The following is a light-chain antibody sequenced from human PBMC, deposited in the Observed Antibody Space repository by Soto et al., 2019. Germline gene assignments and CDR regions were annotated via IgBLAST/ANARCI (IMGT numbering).Light chain of an antibody. Sequence: QSALTQPPSASGSPGQSVTIPCTGTSSDVGTYKYVSWYQQHPGKAPKLMIYEVTKRPSGVPDRFSGSKSGNTASLTVSGLQAEDEADYYCSSYAGSNNFVFGTGTKVTVL. CDR3: SSYAGSNNFV. V-gene: IGLV2-8*01. CDR1: SSDVGTYKY. CDR2: EVT. J-gene: IGLJ1*01.